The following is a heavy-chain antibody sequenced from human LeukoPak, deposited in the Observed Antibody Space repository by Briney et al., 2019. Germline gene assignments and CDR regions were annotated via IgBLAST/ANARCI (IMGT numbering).Heavy chain of an antibody. V-gene: IGHV3-7*01. CDR2: IKQDGSEK. CDR3: ARDVVTRIDY. Sequence: GGSLRLSCAASGFIFSSYWMSWVRQAPGKGLEWVANIKQDGSEKYYVDSVKGRFTISRDNAKNSLYLQMNSLRAEDTAVYYCARDVVTRIDYWGQGILVTVSS. D-gene: IGHD2-21*02. CDR1: GFIFSSYW. J-gene: IGHJ4*02.